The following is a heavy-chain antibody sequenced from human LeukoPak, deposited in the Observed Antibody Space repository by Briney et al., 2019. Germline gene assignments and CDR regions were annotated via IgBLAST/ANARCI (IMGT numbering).Heavy chain of an antibody. D-gene: IGHD6-19*01. Sequence: SVKVSCKASGDTFSSYAINWVRQAPGQGLEWMGGIIPIFGTANYAQKFQGRVTVTADRSTSTAYMDLSSLRSEDTAVFYCARASDSSGFYGMDVWGQGTTVIVSS. V-gene: IGHV1-69*06. J-gene: IGHJ6*02. CDR1: GDTFSSYA. CDR2: IIPIFGTA. CDR3: ARASDSSGFYGMDV.